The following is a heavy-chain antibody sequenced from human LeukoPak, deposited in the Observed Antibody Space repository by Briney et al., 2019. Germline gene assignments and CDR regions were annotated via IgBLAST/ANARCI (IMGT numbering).Heavy chain of an antibody. CDR3: ARDKSNGRGLNAFDI. CDR1: GYTFTGYY. CDR2: INPNSGGT. J-gene: IGHJ3*02. D-gene: IGHD3-10*01. Sequence: ASVKVSCKASGYTFTGYYMHWVRQAPGQGLEWMGWINPNSGGTNYAQKFRGRVTMTRDTSISTAYMELSRLRSDDTAVYYCARDKSNGRGLNAFDIWGQGTMVTVSS. V-gene: IGHV1-2*02.